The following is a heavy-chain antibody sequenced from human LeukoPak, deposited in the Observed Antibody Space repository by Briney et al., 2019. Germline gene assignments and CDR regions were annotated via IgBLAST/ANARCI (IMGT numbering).Heavy chain of an antibody. V-gene: IGHV4-4*02. CDR1: GGSISSSNW. D-gene: IGHD2-2*01. Sequence: SETLSLTCAVSGGSISSSNWWSWVRQPPGKGLEWIGEIYHSGSTNYNPSLKSRVTISVDKSKNQFSLKLSSVTAADTAVYYCARDLSWPTSCYDYWGQGTLVTVSS. CDR2: IYHSGST. CDR3: ARDLSWPTSCYDY. J-gene: IGHJ4*02.